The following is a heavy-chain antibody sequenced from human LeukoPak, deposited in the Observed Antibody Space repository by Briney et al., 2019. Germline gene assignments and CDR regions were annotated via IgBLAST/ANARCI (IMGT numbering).Heavy chain of an antibody. CDR3: PKGQRRLLPDY. Sequence: GGSLRLSCAASGFTFSIYGMSWVRQAAGKGLESVSAVSGSGGSPYYADSGKGRLTLSRDNSKNRMYMQMNRLRGEDTAVYYCPKGQRRLLPDYWGQGTLVTVSS. V-gene: IGHV3-23*01. CDR1: GFTFSIYG. D-gene: IGHD6-25*01. CDR2: VSGSGGSP. J-gene: IGHJ4*02.